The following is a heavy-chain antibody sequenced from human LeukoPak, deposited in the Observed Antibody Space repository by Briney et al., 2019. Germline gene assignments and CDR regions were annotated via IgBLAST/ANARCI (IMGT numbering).Heavy chain of an antibody. CDR3: ATVGKGLPDYYGMDV. CDR1: GYSLTELS. CDR2: FDPEDGET. Sequence: EASVKVSCKVSGYSLTELSMHWVRQAPGKGLEWMGGFDPEDGETIYAQKFQGRVTMTEDTSTDTAYMELSSLRSEDTAVYYCATVGKGLPDYYGMDVWGKGTTVTVSS. J-gene: IGHJ6*04. V-gene: IGHV1-24*01. D-gene: IGHD1-26*01.